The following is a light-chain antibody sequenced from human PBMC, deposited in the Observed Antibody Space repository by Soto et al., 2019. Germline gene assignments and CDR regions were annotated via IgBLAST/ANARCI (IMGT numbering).Light chain of an antibody. Sequence: QSVLTQPPSASGTPGQRVTISCSGSSSNIGTYTVNWYQQVPGTAPKLLIYSNNQRPSGVPDRFSGSKSGTSASLAISGLQTEDEADYYCAAWDASLNGVIFGGGTKLTVL. V-gene: IGLV1-44*01. CDR1: SSNIGTYT. CDR3: AAWDASLNGVI. J-gene: IGLJ2*01. CDR2: SNN.